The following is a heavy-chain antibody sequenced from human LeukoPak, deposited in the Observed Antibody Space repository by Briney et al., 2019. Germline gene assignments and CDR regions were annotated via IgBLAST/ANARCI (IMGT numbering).Heavy chain of an antibody. D-gene: IGHD2-2*01. CDR3: ARVAAGLPAARYYDDY. J-gene: IGHJ4*02. CDR2: ISYDGSNK. CDR1: GFTFSSYA. V-gene: IGHV3-30-3*01. Sequence: GGSLRLSCAASGFTFSSYAMHWVRQAPGKGLEWVAVISYDGSNKYYADSVKGRFTISRDNSKNTLYLQMNSLRAEDTAVYYCARVAAGLPAARYYDDYWGQGTLVTVSS.